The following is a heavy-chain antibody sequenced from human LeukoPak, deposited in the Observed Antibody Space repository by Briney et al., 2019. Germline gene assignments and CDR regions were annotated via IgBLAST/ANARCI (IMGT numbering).Heavy chain of an antibody. D-gene: IGHD3-3*01. Sequence: GGSLRLSCAASGFTFSSYAMSWVRQAPGKGLEWVSAISGSGGSTYYADSVKGRFTISRDNSKNTLYLQMHSLRAEDTAVYYCAKDAHYDFWSGYPSYYFDYWGQGTLVTVSS. V-gene: IGHV3-23*01. CDR3: AKDAHYDFWSGYPSYYFDY. CDR1: GFTFSSYA. CDR2: ISGSGGST. J-gene: IGHJ4*02.